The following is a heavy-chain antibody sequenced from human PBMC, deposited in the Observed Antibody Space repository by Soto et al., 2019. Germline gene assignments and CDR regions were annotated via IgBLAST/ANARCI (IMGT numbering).Heavy chain of an antibody. CDR3: ARVSRGSNYYYGMDV. J-gene: IGHJ6*02. D-gene: IGHD3-10*01. CDR1: GGSVSSGGSY. V-gene: IGHV4-61*08. CDR2: IFYSGST. Sequence: PSETLSLTCTVSGGSVSSGGSYWSWIRQPPGKVLEWIGYIFYSGSTNYNPSLKSRVTISVDTSRNQFFLNLISVTAADTAVYYCARVSRGSNYYYGMDVWGQGTTVTVSS.